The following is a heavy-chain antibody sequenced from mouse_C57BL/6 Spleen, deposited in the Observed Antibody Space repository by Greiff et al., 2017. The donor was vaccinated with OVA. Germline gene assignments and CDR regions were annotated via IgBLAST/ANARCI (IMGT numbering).Heavy chain of an antibody. D-gene: IGHD2-4*01. CDR2: IYPSDSET. CDR1: GYTFTSYW. J-gene: IGHJ3*01. V-gene: IGHV1-61*01. CDR3: ARGRDDYWFAY. Sequence: QVQLQQPGAELVRPGSSVKLSCKASGYTFTSYWMDWVKQRPGQGLEWIGNIYPSDSETHYNQKFKDKATLTADKSSSTAYMQLSSLTSEDSAVYYCARGRDDYWFAYWGQGTLVTVSA.